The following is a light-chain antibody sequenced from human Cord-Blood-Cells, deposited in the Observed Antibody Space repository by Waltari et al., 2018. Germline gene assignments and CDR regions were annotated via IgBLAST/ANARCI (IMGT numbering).Light chain of an antibody. CDR1: QSVSSY. CDR3: QQRSNWLT. CDR2: DAS. Sequence: EIVLTQSPATLSLSPGERAHLSCRASQSVSSYLAGYQQKPSQAPRLLIYDASNRATVIPARFSGSGSGTDFTLTISSLEPEDFAVYYCQQRSNWLTFGGGTKVEIK. V-gene: IGKV3-11*01. J-gene: IGKJ4*01.